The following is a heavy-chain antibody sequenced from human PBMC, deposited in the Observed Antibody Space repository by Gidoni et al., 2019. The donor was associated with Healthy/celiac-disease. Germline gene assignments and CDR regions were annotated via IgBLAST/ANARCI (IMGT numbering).Heavy chain of an antibody. CDR1: GGSISSGGYY. CDR2: LYYRGST. CDR3: ARVRTPHGIVVVPAAMNRWFDP. V-gene: IGHV4-31*03. J-gene: IGHJ5*02. Sequence: QVQLQESGPGLVKPSQTLSLTCTVAGGSISSGGYYWSLIRQHPGKGLEWIGYLYYRGSTYYNPSLKSRVTISVDTSKNQFSLKLSSVTAADTAVYYCARVRTPHGIVVVPAAMNRWFDPWGQGTLVTVSS. D-gene: IGHD2-2*01.